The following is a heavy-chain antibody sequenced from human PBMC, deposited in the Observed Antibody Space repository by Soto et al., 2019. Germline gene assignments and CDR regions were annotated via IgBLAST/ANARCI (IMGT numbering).Heavy chain of an antibody. CDR1: GGSISNYY. J-gene: IGHJ3*02. D-gene: IGHD6-13*01. Sequence: SETLSLTCTVSGGSISNYYWSWIRQPPGKGLEWIAYIYYSGSTNYNPSLKSRVTISVDTSKNQFSLKLSSVTAADTAVYYCARRYSSAFDIWGQGTMVTVSS. CDR3: ARRYSSAFDI. CDR2: IYYSGST. V-gene: IGHV4-59*08.